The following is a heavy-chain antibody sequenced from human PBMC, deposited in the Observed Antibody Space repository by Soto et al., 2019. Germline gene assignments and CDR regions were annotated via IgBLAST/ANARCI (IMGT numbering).Heavy chain of an antibody. V-gene: IGHV1-46*01. CDR1: GYTFTAYH. J-gene: IGHJ4*02. Sequence: ASVKVSCKASGYTFTAYHMHWVRQAPGQGLEWVGIINPSLGTANYAQKFQGRVAMTWDTSTTTVYMELSSLRSDDTAVYYCARAPYSRTSFHFDLRGKGTLVTVSS. CDR2: INPSLGTA. CDR3: ARAPYSRTSFHFDL. D-gene: IGHD3-22*01.